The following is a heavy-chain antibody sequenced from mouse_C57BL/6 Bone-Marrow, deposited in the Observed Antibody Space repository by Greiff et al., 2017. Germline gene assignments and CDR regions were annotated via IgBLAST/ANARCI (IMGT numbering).Heavy chain of an antibody. D-gene: IGHD1-1*01. CDR3: ARPITPVVAPYFDV. V-gene: IGHV1-39*01. J-gene: IGHJ1*03. CDR1: GYSFTDYN. Sequence: VQLKESGPELVKPGASVKISCKASGYSFTDYNMNWVKQSNGKSLEWIGVINPNYGTTSYNQKFKGKATLTADQSSSTAYMQLNSLTSEDSAVYYCARPITPVVAPYFDVWGKGTTVTVSS. CDR2: INPNYGTT.